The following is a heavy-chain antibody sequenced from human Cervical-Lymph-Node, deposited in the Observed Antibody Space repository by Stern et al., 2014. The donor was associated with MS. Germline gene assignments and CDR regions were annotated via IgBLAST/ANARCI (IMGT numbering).Heavy chain of an antibody. J-gene: IGHJ2*01. CDR2: IYFSGST. Sequence: QLQLQESGPGLVKPAETLSLTCSVSGGSITTHYWSWIRQPPGTGLEWIGYIYFSGSTYYNPSLNSRVTISMDTSNNQFSLRLSSVTAADTAVYYCARLNYWYFDLWGRGTPVTVSS. CDR1: GGSITTHY. V-gene: IGHV4-59*08. CDR3: ARLNYWYFDL.